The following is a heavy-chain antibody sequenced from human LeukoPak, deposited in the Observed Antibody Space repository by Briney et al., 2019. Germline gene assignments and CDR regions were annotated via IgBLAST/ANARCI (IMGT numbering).Heavy chain of an antibody. D-gene: IGHD6-19*01. Sequence: GGSLRLSCAASGFTFSSYSMNWVRQAPGKGLEWVSYISSSSSTIYYADSVKGRFTISRDNAKNSLYLQRNSLRAEDTAVYYCARAAVAGTFDYWGQGTLVTVSS. CDR1: GFTFSSYS. CDR3: ARAAVAGTFDY. CDR2: ISSSSSTI. J-gene: IGHJ4*02. V-gene: IGHV3-48*01.